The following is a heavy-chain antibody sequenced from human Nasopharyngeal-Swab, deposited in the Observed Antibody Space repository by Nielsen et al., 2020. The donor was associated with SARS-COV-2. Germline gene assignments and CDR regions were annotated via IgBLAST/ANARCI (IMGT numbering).Heavy chain of an antibody. J-gene: IGHJ4*02. CDR3: AREVVGGLVDS. CDR1: GGSISSGSISSYY. Sequence: GSLRLSCTVSGGSISSGSISSYYWSWSRQPPGKGLEWVGYFSYTGITNYNPSLKSRVTISVDMSKNQFSLKLSSVAAADTAVYYCAREVVGGLVDSWGQGTLVTVSS. D-gene: IGHD1-26*01. CDR2: FSYTGIT. V-gene: IGHV4-61*01.